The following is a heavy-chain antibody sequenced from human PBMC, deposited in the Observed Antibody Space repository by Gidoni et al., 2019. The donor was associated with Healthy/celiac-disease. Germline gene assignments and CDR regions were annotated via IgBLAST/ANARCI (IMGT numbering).Heavy chain of an antibody. CDR3: ARGLGPVLDY. CDR2: INHSGST. CDR1: DGSFSGYY. D-gene: IGHD4-17*01. Sequence: QVTLQHWGAGLFKPSETLSITCAVYDGSFSGYYWSWLSQPPGKGLVWIGEINHSGSTNYNPSLKSRVPTAVDTSKNRFSLTLSSVTAADTAVYYCARGLGPVLDYWGQATLVTVSS. J-gene: IGHJ4*02. V-gene: IGHV4-34*01.